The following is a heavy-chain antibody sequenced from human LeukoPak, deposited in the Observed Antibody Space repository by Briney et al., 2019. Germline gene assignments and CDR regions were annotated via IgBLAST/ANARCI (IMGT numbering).Heavy chain of an antibody. J-gene: IGHJ5*02. D-gene: IGHD6-13*01. CDR3: ARSQRSSWQFLWWFDP. CDR1: GGSISSGSYY. Sequence: SETLSLTCTVSGGSISSGSYYWSWIRQPAGKGLEWIGRIYTSGSTNYNPSLKSRVTISVDTSKNQFSLKLSSVTAADTAVYYCARSQRSSWQFLWWFDPWGQGTRVTVSS. V-gene: IGHV4-61*02. CDR2: IYTSGST.